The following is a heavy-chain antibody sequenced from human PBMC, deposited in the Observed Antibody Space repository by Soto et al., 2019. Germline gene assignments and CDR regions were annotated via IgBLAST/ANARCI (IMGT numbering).Heavy chain of an antibody. CDR1: GFTFSRYG. Sequence: VHLVESGGGVVQPGGSLRLSCVVSGFTFSRYGMHWVRQAPGKGLEWVAVIWNDGNRAYYVESVKGRFTISRDNSKNTLYLQMDSLRAEDTAVYFCARDDDNDANALDLWGQGTLVTVSS. CDR3: ARDDDNDANALDL. J-gene: IGHJ5*02. V-gene: IGHV3-33*01. D-gene: IGHD1-1*01. CDR2: IWNDGNRA.